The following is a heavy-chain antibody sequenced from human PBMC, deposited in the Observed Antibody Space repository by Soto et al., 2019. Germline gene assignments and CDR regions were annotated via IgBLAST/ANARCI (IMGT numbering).Heavy chain of an antibody. J-gene: IGHJ4*02. CDR2: INPSGGST. D-gene: IGHD3-22*01. V-gene: IGHV1-46*01. CDR3: ARDGTPSYYYDSSGYLDY. CDR1: GYTFTSYY. Sequence: ASVKVSCKASGYTFTSYYMHWVRQAPGQGLEWMGIINPSGGSTSYAQKFQGRVTMTRDTSTSTVYMELSSLRSEDTAVYYCARDGTPSYYYDSSGYLDYWGQGTLVTVSS.